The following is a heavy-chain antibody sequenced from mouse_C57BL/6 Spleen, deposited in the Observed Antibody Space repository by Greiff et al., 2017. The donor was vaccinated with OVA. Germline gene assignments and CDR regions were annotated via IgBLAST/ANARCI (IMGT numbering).Heavy chain of an antibody. J-gene: IGHJ4*01. CDR1: GYTFTSYW. Sequence: VQLQQPGAELVKPGASVKLSCKASGYTFTSYWMQWVKQRPGQGLEWIGEIDPSDSYTNYNQKFKGKATLTVDTSSSTAYMQLSSLTSEDSAVYYCARTPYYYGSNAMDYWGQGTSVTVSS. V-gene: IGHV1-50*01. CDR3: ARTPYYYGSNAMDY. D-gene: IGHD1-1*01. CDR2: IDPSDSYT.